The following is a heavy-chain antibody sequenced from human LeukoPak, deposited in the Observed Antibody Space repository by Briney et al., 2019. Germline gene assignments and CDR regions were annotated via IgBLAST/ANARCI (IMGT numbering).Heavy chain of an antibody. D-gene: IGHD1-1*01. Sequence: ASVKVSCKASGYTITGYYLHWVRQAPGQGLGWVGWINPHTGGTLYAQKFLGRVTMTRDTSINTAYMGLNNLKSDDTAVYFCARGTGSSWFDPWGQGTLVTVPS. CDR1: GYTITGYY. J-gene: IGHJ5*02. CDR3: ARGTGSSWFDP. V-gene: IGHV1-2*02. CDR2: INPHTGGT.